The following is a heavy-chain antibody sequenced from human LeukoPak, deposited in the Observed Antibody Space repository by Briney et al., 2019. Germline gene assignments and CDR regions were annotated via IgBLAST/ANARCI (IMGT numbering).Heavy chain of an antibody. CDR3: ARLVRYCSSNSCYPFGY. D-gene: IGHD2-2*01. V-gene: IGHV4-39*01. J-gene: IGHJ4*02. Sequence: SETLSLTCIVSGGSISSSSHYWGWIRQPPGRGLEWIGIAYYSGGTYYNPSLKSRVTISIDTSKNQFSLKLNSVTAADTAVYYCARLVRYCSSNSCYPFGYWGQGTLVTVSS. CDR1: GGSISSSSHY. CDR2: AYYSGGT.